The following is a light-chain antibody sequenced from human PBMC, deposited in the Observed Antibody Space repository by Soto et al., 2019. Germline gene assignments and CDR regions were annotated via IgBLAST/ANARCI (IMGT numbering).Light chain of an antibody. V-gene: IGLV1-51*01. CDR1: SSNIGESY. J-gene: IGLJ2*01. Sequence: QSFLTQPPSVSAAPGQKVTISCSGSSSNIGESYVSWYQHLPGTAPKLLIYDNNKRPSGIPDRFSGSSSGTSATLGITGLQTGDEADYYCGTWDSSLSTGIFGGGTKLTVL. CDR2: DNN. CDR3: GTWDSSLSTGI.